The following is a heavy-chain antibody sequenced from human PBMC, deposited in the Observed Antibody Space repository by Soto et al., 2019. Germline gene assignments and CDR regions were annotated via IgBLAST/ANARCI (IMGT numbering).Heavy chain of an antibody. CDR2: IIPIFGTA. CDR1: GYTFTSYG. D-gene: IGHD1-26*01. Sequence: ASVKVSCKASGYTFTSYGISWVRQAPGQGLEWMGGIIPIFGTANYAQKFQGRVTITADESTSTAYMELSSLRSEDTAVYYCAREAIPRIVGAYAFDIWGQGTMVTVSS. V-gene: IGHV1-69*13. J-gene: IGHJ3*02. CDR3: AREAIPRIVGAYAFDI.